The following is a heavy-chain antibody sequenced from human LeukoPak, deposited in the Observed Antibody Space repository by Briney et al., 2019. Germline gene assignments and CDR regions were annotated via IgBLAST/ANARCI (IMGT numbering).Heavy chain of an antibody. J-gene: IGHJ4*02. CDR1: GFTLSSYC. CDR3: ARAPQYDGTNTPYFFDY. D-gene: IGHD3-16*01. CDR2: IRSDGTTT. V-gene: IGHV3-74*01. Sequence: GGSLRLSCEASGFTLSSYCMHWVRQAPGKGLVWVSRIRSDGTTTSYADSVKGRFTIARDSAKNTLYLQMDSLRAADTAVYYCARAPQYDGTNTPYFFDYGGQGPLVSVSS.